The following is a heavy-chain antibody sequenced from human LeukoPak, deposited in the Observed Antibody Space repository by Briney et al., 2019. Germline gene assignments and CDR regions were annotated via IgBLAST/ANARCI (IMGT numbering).Heavy chain of an antibody. V-gene: IGHV3-74*01. J-gene: IGHJ4*02. CDR2: IHSDGSST. Sequence: GGSLRLSCAASGFTFSNYWMHWVRQAPGKGLVWVSRIHSDGSSTTYADSVKGRFTISRDNAKNTLYLQMNSLRAEDTAVYYCVRMQLWSSFDYWGQGTLVTVSS. D-gene: IGHD5-18*01. CDR1: GFTFSNYW. CDR3: VRMQLWSSFDY.